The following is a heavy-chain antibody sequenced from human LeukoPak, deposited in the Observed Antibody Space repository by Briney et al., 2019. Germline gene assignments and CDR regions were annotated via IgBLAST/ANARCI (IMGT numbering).Heavy chain of an antibody. J-gene: IGHJ4*02. CDR1: GFTFSTYS. Sequence: GGSLRLSCAASGFTFSTYSMNWVRQAPGKGLEWVSYISSSGSTIYYADSVKGRFTISRDNAKNSLYLQMNSLRAEDTAVYYCARESQRYDILTGYYNSPYYFDYWGQGTLVTVSS. CDR3: ARESQRYDILTGYYNSPYYFDY. V-gene: IGHV3-48*04. CDR2: ISSSGSTI. D-gene: IGHD3-9*01.